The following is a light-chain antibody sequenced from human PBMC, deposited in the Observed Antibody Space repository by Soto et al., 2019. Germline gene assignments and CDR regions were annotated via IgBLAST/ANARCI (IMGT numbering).Light chain of an antibody. CDR1: QDIRTE. Sequence: AIPMTQSPSSLSASVGDRVTITCRASQDIRTELGWYQQKPGKAPKLLIYATSSLQSGVPSRFSGSGSGTEFTLTISSLQPEDFAIYYCLQDSSYPRTFGQGTRVEIK. V-gene: IGKV1-6*01. J-gene: IGKJ1*01. CDR2: ATS. CDR3: LQDSSYPRT.